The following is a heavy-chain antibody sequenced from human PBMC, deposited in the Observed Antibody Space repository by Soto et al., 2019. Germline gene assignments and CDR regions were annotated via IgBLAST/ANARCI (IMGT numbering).Heavy chain of an antibody. V-gene: IGHV3-15*01. CDR1: GFTFSNAW. D-gene: IGHD6-6*01. Sequence: EVQLVESGGGLVKPGGSLRLSCAASGFTFSNAWMTWVRQAPGKGLEWVGRIKSKTDGGTIDYAAPVKGRFTVSRDDSETTLYLQMNSLKTADTAVYYCTTDSGYRRSSLYFAYWGQGTQVTVSS. CDR3: TTDSGYRRSSLYFAY. CDR2: IKSKTDGGTI. J-gene: IGHJ4*02.